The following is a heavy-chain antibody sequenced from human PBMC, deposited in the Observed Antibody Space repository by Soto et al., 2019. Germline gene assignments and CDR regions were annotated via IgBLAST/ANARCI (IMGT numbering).Heavy chain of an antibody. J-gene: IGHJ4*02. D-gene: IGHD3-9*01. CDR2: ISGSGGST. CDR3: AKDSAYYDILTGYLY. Sequence: PEGSLRLSCAASGFTFSSYAMSWVRQAPGKGLEWVSAISGSGGSTYYADSVKGRFTISRDNSKNTLYLQMNSLRAEDTAVYYCAKDSAYYDILTGYLYWGQGALVTVSS. CDR1: GFTFSSYA. V-gene: IGHV3-23*01.